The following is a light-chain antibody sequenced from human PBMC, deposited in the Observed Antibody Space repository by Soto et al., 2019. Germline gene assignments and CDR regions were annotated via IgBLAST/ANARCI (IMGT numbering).Light chain of an antibody. CDR3: ISYTDRQSDL. CDR2: AVS. CDR1: SSDIGSYNH. J-gene: IGLJ1*01. V-gene: IGLV2-14*03. Sequence: QSVLTQPASVSGSPGQSITISCSGTSSDIGSYNHVAWYQQFPGKSPKLMIYAVSDRPSGVSDRFSGSKSGITASLTISGLQTEDEADYYCISYTDRQSDLVGTGTKVTVL.